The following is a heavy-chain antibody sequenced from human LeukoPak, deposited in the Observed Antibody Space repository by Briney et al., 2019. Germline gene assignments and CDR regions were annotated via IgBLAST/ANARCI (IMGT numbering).Heavy chain of an antibody. CDR1: GFTFSSYS. J-gene: IGHJ4*02. CDR2: ISSSSYI. D-gene: IGHD3-22*01. CDR3: ARVEYHDSSGYLDY. V-gene: IGHV3-21*01. Sequence: GGSLRLSCAASGFTFSSYSMTWVRQAPGRGLEWVSSISSSSYIYYADSMKGRFTISRDNAKNSLYLQMNSLRAEDTAVYYCARVEYHDSSGYLDYWGQGTLVTVSS.